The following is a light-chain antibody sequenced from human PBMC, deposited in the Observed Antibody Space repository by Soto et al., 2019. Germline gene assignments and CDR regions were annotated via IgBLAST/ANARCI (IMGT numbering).Light chain of an antibody. V-gene: IGLV2-14*01. Sequence: QSVVTQPASVSGSPGQSITISCTGTSSDVGAYNYVSWYQHHPGKAPKLIIYEVRNRPSGVPNRFSGAKSGNTASLTISGLQAEDEADYYCSSYRTGSAVYVFGSGTKVTVL. CDR3: SSYRTGSAVYV. CDR1: SSDVGAYNY. J-gene: IGLJ1*01. CDR2: EVR.